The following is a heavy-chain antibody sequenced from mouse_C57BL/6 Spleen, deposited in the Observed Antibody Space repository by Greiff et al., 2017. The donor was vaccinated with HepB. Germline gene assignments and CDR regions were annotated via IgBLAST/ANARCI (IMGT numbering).Heavy chain of an antibody. Sequence: QVQLKQPGTELVKPGASVKLSCKASGYTFTSYWMHWVKQRPGQGLEWIGNINPSNGGTNYNEKFKSKATLTVDKSSSTAYMQLSSLTSEDSAVYYCARSGSGYLYYFDYWGQGTTLTVSS. CDR1: GYTFTSYW. CDR3: ARSGSGYLYYFDY. V-gene: IGHV1-53*01. J-gene: IGHJ2*01. CDR2: INPSNGGT. D-gene: IGHD3-2*02.